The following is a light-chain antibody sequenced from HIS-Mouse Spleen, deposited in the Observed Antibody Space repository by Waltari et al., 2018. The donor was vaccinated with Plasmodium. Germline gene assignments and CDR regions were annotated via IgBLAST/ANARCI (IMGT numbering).Light chain of an antibody. CDR1: SSDVGHYHY. J-gene: IGLJ3*02. CDR2: DVS. Sequence: QSALTQPRSVSGSPGPSVTISCTATSSDVGHYHYVPWYQQHPSKPPKLMIYDVSKRPSGVPDRFSGSKSGNTASLTISGLQAEDEADYYCCSYAGSYTWVFGGGTKLTVL. V-gene: IGLV2-11*01. CDR3: CSYAGSYTWV.